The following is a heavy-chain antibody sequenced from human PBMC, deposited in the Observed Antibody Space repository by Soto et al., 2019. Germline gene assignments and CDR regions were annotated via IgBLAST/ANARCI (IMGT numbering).Heavy chain of an antibody. D-gene: IGHD3-22*01. CDR3: ARVVTMIVVVNWFDP. CDR1: GGSFSGYY. Sequence: SETLSLTCAVYGGSFSGYYWSWIRQPPGKGLEWIGEINHSGSTNYNPSLKSRVTISVDTSKNQFSLKLSSVTAADTAVYYRARVVTMIVVVNWFDPWGQGTLVTVSS. CDR2: INHSGST. J-gene: IGHJ5*02. V-gene: IGHV4-34*01.